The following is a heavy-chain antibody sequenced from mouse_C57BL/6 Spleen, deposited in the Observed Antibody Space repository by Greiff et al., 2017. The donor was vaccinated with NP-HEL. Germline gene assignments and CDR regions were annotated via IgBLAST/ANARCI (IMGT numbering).Heavy chain of an antibody. CDR1: GYTFTSYW. V-gene: IGHV1-69*01. D-gene: IGHD1-1*01. CDR3: TRDKNYFYAVDY. J-gene: IGHJ2*01. CDR2: IDPSDSDT. Sequence: QVQLQQPGAELVMPGASVKLSCKASGYTFTSYWMHWVKQRPGQGLEWIGQIDPSDSDTNYNQKFKSKATLTVDKSSSTAYMQLSSLTSEDSVVYCGTRDKNYFYAVDYWGQGTTLTVSS.